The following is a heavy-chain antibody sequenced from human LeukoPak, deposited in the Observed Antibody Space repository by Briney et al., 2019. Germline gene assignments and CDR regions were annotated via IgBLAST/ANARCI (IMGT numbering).Heavy chain of an antibody. V-gene: IGHV3-30*18. D-gene: IGHD4-17*01. CDR3: AKARRAGYGDAIFDY. J-gene: IGHJ4*02. CDR2: ISYDGSNK. CDR1: GFTFSSYG. Sequence: GGSLRLSCAASGFTFSSYGMHWVRQAPGKGLEWVAVISYDGSNKYYADSVKGRFTISRDNSKNTLYLQMNSLRAEDTAVYYCAKARRAGYGDAIFDYWGQGTLVTVSS.